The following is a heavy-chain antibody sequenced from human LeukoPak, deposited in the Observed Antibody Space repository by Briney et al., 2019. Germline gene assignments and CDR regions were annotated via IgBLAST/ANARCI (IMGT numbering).Heavy chain of an antibody. CDR1: GFTFNSYW. V-gene: IGHV3-7*01. Sequence: PGGSLRLSCAASGFTFNSYWMSWVRQAPGKGLEWVANIKQDGGEKYYVDSVKGRFTISRDNAKNSLFLQMNSLRAEDTAVYYCTRLGGSYYTYWGQGTLVTVSS. CDR2: IKQDGGEK. CDR3: TRLGGSYYTY. J-gene: IGHJ4*02. D-gene: IGHD1-26*01.